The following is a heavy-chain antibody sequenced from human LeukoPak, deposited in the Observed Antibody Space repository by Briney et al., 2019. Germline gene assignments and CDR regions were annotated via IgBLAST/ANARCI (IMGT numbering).Heavy chain of an antibody. CDR3: AKDKDTPATAQPQRGYFES. V-gene: IGHV3-30*18. D-gene: IGHD2-15*01. J-gene: IGHJ4*02. CDR1: GFTFSTFG. CDR2: ISYDGSTK. Sequence: GSLRLSCAASGFTFSTFGMHWVRLAPGKGLEWVAGISYDGSTKVYVDSVKGRFTISRDNSKNTLYLQMNSLRAEDTAVYYCAKDKDTPATAQPQRGYFESWGQGTLVTVSS.